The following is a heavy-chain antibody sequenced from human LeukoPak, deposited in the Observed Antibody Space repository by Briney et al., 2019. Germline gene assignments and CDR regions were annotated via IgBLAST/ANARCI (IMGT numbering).Heavy chain of an antibody. V-gene: IGHV4-4*02. CDR3: ATEVHGIAAAGDYYFDY. D-gene: IGHD6-13*01. CDR1: GGSISTINW. J-gene: IGHJ4*02. CDR2: IYHSGST. Sequence: SETLSLTCAVSGGSISTINWWTWVRQPPGKGLEWIGEIYHSGSTNYNPSLKSRVTISVDKSNNQSSLKLSSVTVADTAVYYCATEVHGIAAAGDYYFDYWGQGTLVTVSS.